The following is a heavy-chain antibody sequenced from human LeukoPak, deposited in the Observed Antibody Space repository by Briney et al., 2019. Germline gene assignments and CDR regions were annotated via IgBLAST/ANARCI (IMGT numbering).Heavy chain of an antibody. V-gene: IGHV3-11*04. CDR1: GFTFSDYY. Sequence: PGGSLRLSCAASGFTFSDYYMSWIRQAPGKGLEWVSYISSSGSTIYYADSVKGRFTISRDNAKNSLYLLMNSLRAEDTAVYYCARADYGGNSGWFDPWGQGTLVTVSS. CDR2: ISSSGSTI. J-gene: IGHJ5*02. CDR3: ARADYGGNSGWFDP. D-gene: IGHD4-23*01.